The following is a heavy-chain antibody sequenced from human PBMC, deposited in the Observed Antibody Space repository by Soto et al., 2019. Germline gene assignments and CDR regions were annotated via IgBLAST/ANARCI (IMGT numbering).Heavy chain of an antibody. V-gene: IGHV3-9*01. CDR2: ISSDGDTI. CDR3: TKGGYDLIYYFGMDV. CDR1: GFTFHEYA. D-gene: IGHD5-12*01. Sequence: EVQLIESGGGWVQPGTSLRVSCAASGFTFHEYAMHWVRQAPGKGLEWVSGISSDGDTIAYADSVQGRFTVFRDNAKNSLYLQMNSLRAEDTALYYCTKGGYDLIYYFGMDVWGHGTTVTVSS. J-gene: IGHJ6*02.